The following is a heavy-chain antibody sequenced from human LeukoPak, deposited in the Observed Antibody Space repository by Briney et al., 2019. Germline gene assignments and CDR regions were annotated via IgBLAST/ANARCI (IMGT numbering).Heavy chain of an antibody. CDR1: GGSISSYY. Sequence: SETLSLTCTVSGGSISSYYWSWIRQPPGKGLAWIGYIYYSGSTNYNPSLKSRVTISVDTSKNQFSLKLSSVTAADTAVYYCARHTVVTAIEDAFDIWGQGTMVTVSS. CDR3: ARHTVVTAIEDAFDI. D-gene: IGHD2-21*02. V-gene: IGHV4-59*08. J-gene: IGHJ3*02. CDR2: IYYSGST.